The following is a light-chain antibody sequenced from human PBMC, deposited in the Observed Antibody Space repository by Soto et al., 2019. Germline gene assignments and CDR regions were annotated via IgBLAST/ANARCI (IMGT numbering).Light chain of an antibody. CDR1: SSDVGGYNY. V-gene: IGLV2-14*01. CDR3: SSYTSSSTLGYV. J-gene: IGLJ1*01. CDR2: EVS. Sequence: QSVLTQPASVSGSPGQSITISCTGTSSDVGGYNYVSWYQQHPGKAPKLMIYEVSNRPSGVSNRFSGSKSGNTASLTISGLQDADEADYYCSSYTSSSTLGYVFGTGTKLTVL.